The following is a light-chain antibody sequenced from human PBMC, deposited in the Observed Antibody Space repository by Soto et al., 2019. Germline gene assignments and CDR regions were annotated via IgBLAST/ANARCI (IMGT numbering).Light chain of an antibody. Sequence: EKVMTQSPATLSVSPGERATLSCRASQSVSSNLAWYQQKPGQAPRLLIYGVSTRATAIPARFSGSGSGTEFTRTISSLQSEDFAVYYCQQYNDWPLTFGQGTKVEIK. J-gene: IGKJ1*01. CDR2: GVS. V-gene: IGKV3-15*01. CDR3: QQYNDWPLT. CDR1: QSVSSN.